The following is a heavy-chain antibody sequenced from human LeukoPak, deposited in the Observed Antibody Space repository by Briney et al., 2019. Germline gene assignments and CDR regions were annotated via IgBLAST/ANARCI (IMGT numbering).Heavy chain of an antibody. CDR2: IKYDASST. CDR1: GFTFSSHW. CDR3: ARDVLGQWLVGDY. Sequence: PGGSLRLSCADSGFTFSSHWMHWVRHAPGKGLVWVSRIKYDASSTSYADSVKGRFTISRDNAKNTLYLQMNSLRAEDTAVYYCARDVLGQWLVGDYWGQGTLVTVSS. J-gene: IGHJ4*02. V-gene: IGHV3-74*01. D-gene: IGHD6-19*01.